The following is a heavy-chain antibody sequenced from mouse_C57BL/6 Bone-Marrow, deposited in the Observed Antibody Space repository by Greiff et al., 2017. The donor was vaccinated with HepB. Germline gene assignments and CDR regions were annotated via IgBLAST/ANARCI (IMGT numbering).Heavy chain of an antibody. J-gene: IGHJ3*01. CDR2: IDPSDSYT. CDR1: GYTFTSYW. CDR3: ARRSSGYVLAY. D-gene: IGHD3-2*02. Sequence: QVQLQQSGAELVMPGASVKLSCKASGYTFTSYWMHWVQQRPGQGLEWIGEIDPSDSYTNYNQKFKGKSTLTVDKSSSTAYMQLSSLTSEDSAVYYGARRSSGYVLAYWGQGTLVTVSA. V-gene: IGHV1-69*01.